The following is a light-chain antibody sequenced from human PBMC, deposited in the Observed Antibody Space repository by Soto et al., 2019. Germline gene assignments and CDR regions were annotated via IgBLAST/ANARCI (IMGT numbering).Light chain of an antibody. CDR3: QHYNSWPRT. CDR1: QSVSSN. J-gene: IGKJ1*01. CDR2: GAS. V-gene: IGKV3-15*01. Sequence: EMVMTQSPATLSVSPGERATLSCRASQSVSSNLAWYQQKPGQAPRLLIYGASTRATGVPDRFSGSGSGTEFTLTISSLQSEDFAVYHCQHYNSWPRTFGQGTKVDIK.